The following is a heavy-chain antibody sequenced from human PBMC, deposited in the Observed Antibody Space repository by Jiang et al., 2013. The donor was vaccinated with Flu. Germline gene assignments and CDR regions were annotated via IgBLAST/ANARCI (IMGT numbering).Heavy chain of an antibody. Sequence: GAEVKKPGESLKISCKGSGYSFPIYWIGWVRQMPGKGLEWMGSIYPSDSNTRYSPSFQGQVTMSVDKSVFTAYLQWSSLKASDTAMYYCARRSSGWSGKDSFDIWGQGTMVTVSS. CDR3: ARRSSGWSGKDSFDI. V-gene: IGHV5-51*01. D-gene: IGHD6-19*01. CDR1: GYSFPIYW. J-gene: IGHJ3*02. CDR2: IYPSDSNT.